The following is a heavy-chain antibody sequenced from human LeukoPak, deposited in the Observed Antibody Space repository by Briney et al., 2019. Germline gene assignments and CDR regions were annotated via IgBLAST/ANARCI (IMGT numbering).Heavy chain of an antibody. J-gene: IGHJ4*02. D-gene: IGHD3-3*01. CDR2: IISIFGTA. Sequence: ASVKVSCKASGGTFSSYAISWVRQAPGQGLEWMGGIISIFGTANYAQKFQGRVTITADESTSTAYMELSSLRSEDTAVYYCARESGLRFLEWLFDYWGQGTLVTVSS. CDR3: ARESGLRFLEWLFDY. CDR1: GGTFSSYA. V-gene: IGHV1-69*01.